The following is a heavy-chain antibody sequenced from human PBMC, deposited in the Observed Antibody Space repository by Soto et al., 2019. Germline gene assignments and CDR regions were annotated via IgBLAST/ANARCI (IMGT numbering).Heavy chain of an antibody. V-gene: IGHV3-30*18. J-gene: IGHJ4*02. CDR1: GFTFSSYG. D-gene: IGHD4-17*01. CDR2: ISYDGSEK. CDR3: AKGAVTTSLYYFDY. Sequence: QVQLVESGGGVVQPGRSLRLSCAASGFTFSSYGMHWVRQAPGKGLEWVADISYDGSEKYYAVSVKGRFTISRDNSKNTLYLQMNSLRAEDTAVYYCAKGAVTTSLYYFDYWGQGTLVPVSS.